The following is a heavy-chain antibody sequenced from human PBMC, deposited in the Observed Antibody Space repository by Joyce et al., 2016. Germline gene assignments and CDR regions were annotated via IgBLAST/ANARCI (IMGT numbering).Heavy chain of an antibody. J-gene: IGHJ3*02. CDR1: GFTFSSYA. CDR2: ISGSGTST. Sequence: EVQLLESGGGLVQPGGSLRLSCAASGFTFSSYAMSWVRQAAGKGLEWVSAISGSGTSTYYADSVKGRFTISRDNSKNTLYLQMNSLRAEDTAVYYCAKALSPYYDYIWGSYLDAFDIWGQGTMVTVSS. V-gene: IGHV3-23*01. CDR3: AKALSPYYDYIWGSYLDAFDI. D-gene: IGHD3-16*02.